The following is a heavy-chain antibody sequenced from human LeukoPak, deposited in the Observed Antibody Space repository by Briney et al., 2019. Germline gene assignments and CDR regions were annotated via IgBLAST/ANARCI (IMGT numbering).Heavy chain of an antibody. Sequence: SVKVSCKASGGTFSSYAISWVRQAPGQGLEWVGGIIPIFGTANYAQKFQGRVTITADESTSTAYMELSSLRSEDTAVYYCARDPFSGYSYGASWFDPWGQGTLVTVSS. CDR3: ARDPFSGYSYGASWFDP. CDR2: IIPIFGTA. V-gene: IGHV1-69*13. D-gene: IGHD5-18*01. CDR1: GGTFSSYA. J-gene: IGHJ5*02.